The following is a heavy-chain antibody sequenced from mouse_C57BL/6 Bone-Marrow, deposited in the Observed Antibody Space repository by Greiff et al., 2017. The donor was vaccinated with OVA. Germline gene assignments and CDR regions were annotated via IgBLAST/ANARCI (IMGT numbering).Heavy chain of an antibody. CDR2: INPYNGGT. D-gene: IGHD1-1*01. CDR3: ARRGFYYYGSSYDWYVDV. CDR1: GYTFTDYY. V-gene: IGHV1-19*01. J-gene: IGHJ1*03. Sequence: VQLQQSGPVLVKPGASVKMSCKASGYTFTDYYMNWVKQSHGKSLEWIGVINPYNGGTSYNQKFKGKATLTVDKSSSTAYMALNSITSEDSAVYYWARRGFYYYGSSYDWYVDVWGTGTAVTVSS.